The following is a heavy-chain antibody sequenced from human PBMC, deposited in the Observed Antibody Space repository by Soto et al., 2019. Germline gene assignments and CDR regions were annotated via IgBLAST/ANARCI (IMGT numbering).Heavy chain of an antibody. D-gene: IGHD6-13*01. V-gene: IGHV1-69*06. CDR3: ARVAAAGPYYYYGMDV. CDR2: IIPIFGTA. CDR1: GGTFSSYA. J-gene: IGHJ6*02. Sequence: ASVKVSCKASGGTFSSYAISWVRQAPGQGLEWMGGIIPIFGTANYAQKFQGRVTITADKSTSTAYMELSSLRSEDTAVYYCARVAAAGPYYYYGMDVWGQGTTVTVSS.